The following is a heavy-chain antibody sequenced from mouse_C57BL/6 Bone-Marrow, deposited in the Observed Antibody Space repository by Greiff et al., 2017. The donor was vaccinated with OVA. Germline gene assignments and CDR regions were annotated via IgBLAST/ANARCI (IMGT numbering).Heavy chain of an antibody. CDR1: GFTFSSYA. CDR2: ISDGGSYT. Sequence: EVQRVESGGGLVKPGGSLKLSCAASGFTFSSYAMSWVRQTPEKRLEWVANISDGGSYTYYPANVKGRFTLSRDNAKNNLYLQMSHLNSEDTAMYYCARDHHYSNLAYWGQGTLVTVSA. J-gene: IGHJ3*01. CDR3: ARDHHYSNLAY. D-gene: IGHD2-5*01. V-gene: IGHV5-4*01.